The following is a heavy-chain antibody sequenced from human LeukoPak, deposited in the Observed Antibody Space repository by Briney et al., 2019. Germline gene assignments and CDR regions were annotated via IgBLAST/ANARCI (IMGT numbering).Heavy chain of an antibody. V-gene: IGHV1-2*02. CDR2: INPNSGGT. D-gene: IGHD3-10*01. CDR1: GYTSTGYY. CDR3: ARDLVTMVRGVHNDY. Sequence: ASVKVSCKASGYTSTGYYMHWVRQAPGQGLEWMGWINPNSGGTNYAQKFQGRVTMTRDTSISTAYMELSRLRSDHTAVYYCARDLVTMVRGVHNDYWGQGTLVTVSS. J-gene: IGHJ4*02.